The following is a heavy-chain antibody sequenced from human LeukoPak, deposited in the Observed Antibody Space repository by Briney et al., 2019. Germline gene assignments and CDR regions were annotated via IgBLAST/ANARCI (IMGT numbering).Heavy chain of an antibody. CDR1: GYTFTSYG. V-gene: IGHV1-18*01. Sequence: ASVKVSCKASGYTFTSYGISWVRQAPGQGLEWMGWISAYNGNTNYAQKLQGRVTMTTDTSTNTAYMELRSLRSDDTAVYYCARQRGDILTGYYMPRGFDYWGQGTLVTVSS. CDR3: ARQRGDILTGYYMPRGFDY. CDR2: ISAYNGNT. J-gene: IGHJ4*02. D-gene: IGHD3-9*01.